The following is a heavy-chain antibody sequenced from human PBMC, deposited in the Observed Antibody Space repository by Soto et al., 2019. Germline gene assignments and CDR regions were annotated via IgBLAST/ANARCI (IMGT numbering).Heavy chain of an antibody. CDR2: FIPIFGES. CDR1: GXXXXXYX. J-gene: IGHJ6*02. V-gene: IGHV1-69*01. D-gene: IGHD5-18*01. CDR3: ARDVYVDTPMESLSYFYSMDV. Sequence: QVQLVQSGAEVKKXXXSXXXXXKAXGXXXXXYXXXXVRXAXXXXXXWMGAFIPIFGESIYAQRFQGRVTITADESTSTAYMELSSLRSEDTAVYYCARDVYVDTPMESLSYFYSMDVWGQGTTVTVSS.